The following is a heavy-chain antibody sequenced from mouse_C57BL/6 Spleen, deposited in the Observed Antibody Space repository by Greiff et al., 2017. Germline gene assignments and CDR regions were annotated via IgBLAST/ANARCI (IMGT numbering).Heavy chain of an antibody. CDR1: GFTFSDYG. V-gene: IGHV5-17*01. J-gene: IGHJ1*03. D-gene: IGHD1-1*01. CDR3: ARPGYGSSLYFDV. CDR2: ISSGSSTI. Sequence: EVQVVESGGGLVKPGGSLKLSCAASGFTFSDYGMHWVRQAPEKGLEWVAYISSGSSTIYYADTVKGRFTISRDNAKNTLFLQMTSLRSEDTAMYYCARPGYGSSLYFDVWGTGTTVTVSS.